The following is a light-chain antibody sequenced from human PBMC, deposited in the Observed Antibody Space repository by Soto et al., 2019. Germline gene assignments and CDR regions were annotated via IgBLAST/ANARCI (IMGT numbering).Light chain of an antibody. Sequence: QSALTQPASVSGSPGQSITISCTGTSSDVGSYDLVSWYQQHPGEAPKLMIYEGSKRPSGVSNRFSGSKSGNTASLTISGLQAEDEADYYRCSYAGRSNPYVFGTGTKLTVL. CDR2: EGS. CDR3: CSYAGRSNPYV. V-gene: IGLV2-23*01. J-gene: IGLJ1*01. CDR1: SSDVGSYDL.